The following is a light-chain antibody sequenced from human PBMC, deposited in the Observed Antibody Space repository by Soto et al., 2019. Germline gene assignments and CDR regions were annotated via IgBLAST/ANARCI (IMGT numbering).Light chain of an antibody. CDR3: RSYASSRSGVV. CDR1: SSNVGADNY. V-gene: IGLV2-14*01. Sequence: QSVLTQPPSVSGSPGQTITISCTGTSSNVGADNYVPWYQQHPGKAPKLMIYGDSNRPSGVPNRFSGSKSGNTASLTISGLQAEDEADYYCRSYASSRSGVVFGGGTKLTVL. CDR2: GDS. J-gene: IGLJ2*01.